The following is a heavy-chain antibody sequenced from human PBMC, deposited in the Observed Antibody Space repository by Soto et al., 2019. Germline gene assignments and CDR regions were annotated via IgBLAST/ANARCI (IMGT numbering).Heavy chain of an antibody. D-gene: IGHD3-22*01. Sequence: ASVKVSCKASGYTFTSYGISWVRQAPGQGLEWMGWISAYNGNTNYAQKLQGRVTVTTDTSTSTAYMELRSLRSDDTAVYYCAKVHYNDCISGFDYWGQGTLVTVSS. J-gene: IGHJ4*02. CDR1: GYTFTSYG. V-gene: IGHV1-18*01. CDR2: ISAYNGNT. CDR3: AKVHYNDCISGFDY.